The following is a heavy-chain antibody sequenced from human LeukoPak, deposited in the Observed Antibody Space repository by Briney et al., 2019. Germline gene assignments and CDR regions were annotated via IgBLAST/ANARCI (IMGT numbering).Heavy chain of an antibody. J-gene: IGHJ5*02. CDR3: ARDYSSSEGGLFDP. CDR2: ISSSSSYI. V-gene: IGHV3-21*01. Sequence: GGSLRLSCAASGFTFSSYSMNWVRQAPGKGLEWVSSISSSSSYIYYADSVKGRFTISRDNAKNSLYLQMNRLRPEDTAVYYCARDYSSSEGGLFDPWGQGALVTVSS. CDR1: GFTFSSYS. D-gene: IGHD6-6*01.